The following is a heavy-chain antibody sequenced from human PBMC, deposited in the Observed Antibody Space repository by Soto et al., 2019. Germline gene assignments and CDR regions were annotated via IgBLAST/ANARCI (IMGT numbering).Heavy chain of an antibody. D-gene: IGHD5-12*01. Sequence: SETLSLTCTVSGGSINTFYWSWVRQPAGKGLEWIGRIFSSGSTSFNPSLESRVAMSVDTSKNHFSLNLSPVTAADMAVYYCAREGSYSAYNFAHGVQLWSFDFWGQGALVTVSS. V-gene: IGHV4-4*07. CDR1: GGSINTFY. J-gene: IGHJ4*02. CDR2: IFSSGST. CDR3: AREGSYSAYNFAHGVQLWSFDF.